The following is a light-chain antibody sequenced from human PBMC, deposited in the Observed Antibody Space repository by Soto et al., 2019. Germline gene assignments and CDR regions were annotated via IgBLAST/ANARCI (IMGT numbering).Light chain of an antibody. CDR1: ESVNNNY. J-gene: IGKJ5*01. V-gene: IGKV3-11*01. CDR2: DAI. CDR3: QQRSNWPPIT. Sequence: IVFRRSQGTLSLYPGERATLPCWVIESVNNNYLSWYQQKPGQAPRLLIYDAINRATGIPARFSGSGSGTDFTLTIDNLEPEDFAIYYCQQRSNWPPITFAQGTRLEIK.